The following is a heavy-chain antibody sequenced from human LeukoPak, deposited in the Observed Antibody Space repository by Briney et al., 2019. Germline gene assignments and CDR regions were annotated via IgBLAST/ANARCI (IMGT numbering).Heavy chain of an antibody. J-gene: IGHJ4*02. V-gene: IGHV3-53*01. CDR1: GFTVSSNC. Sequence: GGSLRLSCAAPGFTVSSNCISWVRQAPRKGLEWVSVIYSGGSTYYADSVKGRFTISRDNSKNTLYLQMNSLRAEDTAVYYCARVKSVGYFDYWGQGTLVTVSS. D-gene: IGHD1-26*01. CDR2: IYSGGST. CDR3: ARVKSVGYFDY.